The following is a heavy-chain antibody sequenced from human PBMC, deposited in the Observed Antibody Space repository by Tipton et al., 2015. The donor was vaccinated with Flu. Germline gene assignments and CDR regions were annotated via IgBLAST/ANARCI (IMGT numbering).Heavy chain of an antibody. CDR2: IYSSGST. D-gene: IGHD3-22*01. Sequence: SPRSYYWGWIRQPPGKGLEWIGCIYSSGSTYYNPSLKSRVTISLDTSKNQFSLKLTSVTAADAAVYYCARDRLYSASVGYFYVGASDVWGQGTMVTVPP. CDR1: SPRSYY. V-gene: IGHV4-39*07. J-gene: IGHJ3*01. CDR3: ARDRLYSASVGYFYVGASDV.